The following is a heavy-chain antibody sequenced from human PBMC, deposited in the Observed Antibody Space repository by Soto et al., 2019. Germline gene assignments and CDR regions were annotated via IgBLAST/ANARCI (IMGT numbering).Heavy chain of an antibody. J-gene: IGHJ4*02. CDR2: ISYDGSNK. Sequence: QVQLAESGGGVVQPGRSLRLSCAASGFTFSSYAMHWVRQAPGKGLEWVAVISYDGSNKYYADSVKGRFTISRDNSKNTLYLQMNSLRAEDTAVYYCARDKREQWLSTFDYWGQGTLVTVSS. V-gene: IGHV3-30-3*01. CDR3: ARDKREQWLSTFDY. D-gene: IGHD6-19*01. CDR1: GFTFSSYA.